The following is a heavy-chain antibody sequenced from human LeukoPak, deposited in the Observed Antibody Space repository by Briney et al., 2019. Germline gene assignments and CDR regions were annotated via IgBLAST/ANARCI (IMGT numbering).Heavy chain of an antibody. Sequence: SETLSLTCAVPGGSISSGGYYWSWIRQLPGKGPEWIGHIFYSGSTYNNPSLKSRVTISVDTSKNQFSLKLSSVTAADTAVYYCARGDYGDGPNYWGQGTLVTVSS. D-gene: IGHD4-17*01. CDR3: ARGDYGDGPNY. CDR2: IFYSGST. CDR1: GGSISSGGYY. V-gene: IGHV4-31*11. J-gene: IGHJ4*02.